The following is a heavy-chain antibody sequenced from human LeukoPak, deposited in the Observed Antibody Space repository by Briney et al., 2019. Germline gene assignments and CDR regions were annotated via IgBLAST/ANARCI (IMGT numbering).Heavy chain of an antibody. CDR2: INKDGGEK. J-gene: IGHJ6*02. CDR3: ASPAVLGSQNYYYYYGMDV. Sequence: HPGGSLRLSCAASGFTFSSYWMSWVRQAPGKGLEWVANINKDGGEKYYVDSVKGRFTISRDNAKNSLYLQMNSLRADDTAVYYCASPAVLGSQNYYYYYGMDVWGQGTTVTVSS. D-gene: IGHD3-3*02. V-gene: IGHV3-7*03. CDR1: GFTFSSYW.